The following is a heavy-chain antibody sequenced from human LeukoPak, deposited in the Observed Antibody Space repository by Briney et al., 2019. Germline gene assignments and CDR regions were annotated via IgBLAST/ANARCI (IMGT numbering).Heavy chain of an antibody. D-gene: IGHD3-3*01. CDR3: ARVPPTYYDSGY. Sequence: GGSLRLSCAASGFTVSSNYMSWVRQAPGKGLEWVSVIYSGGSTYYADSVKGRFTISRDNSKNTLYLQMNSLRAEDTAVYYCARVPPTYYDSGYWGQGTLVTVSS. J-gene: IGHJ4*02. V-gene: IGHV3-66*01. CDR1: GFTVSSNY. CDR2: IYSGGST.